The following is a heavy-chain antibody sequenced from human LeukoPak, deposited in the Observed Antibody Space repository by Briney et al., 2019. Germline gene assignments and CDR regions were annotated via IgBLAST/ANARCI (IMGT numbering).Heavy chain of an antibody. D-gene: IGHD3-10*01. Sequence: SGPRSPPCPFSGGSIRRGYNYWGGFRQPPGKGLEWIGSIYDSGSTYYNPSLKSRVTISVDTSKNQFSLKLNSVTAADTAVYYCARHYGPWGQGTLVTVSS. V-gene: IGHV4-39*01. CDR3: ARHYGP. CDR1: GGSIRRGYNY. CDR2: IYDSGST. J-gene: IGHJ5*02.